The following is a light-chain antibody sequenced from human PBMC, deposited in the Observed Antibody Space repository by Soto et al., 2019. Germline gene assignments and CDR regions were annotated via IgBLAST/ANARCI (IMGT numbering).Light chain of an antibody. J-gene: IGLJ1*01. V-gene: IGLV2-14*01. CDR3: CSYTSSSTHNV. Sequence: QSALTQPASVSGSPGQSITISCTGTSSDICFYNYVSWYQPYPGKAPKVVIYEVKNRPSGVSNRFSGSKSGNTASLSSCGLQADAESCYYCCSYTSSSTHNVFGTGTKLTVL. CDR1: SSDICFYNY. CDR2: EVK.